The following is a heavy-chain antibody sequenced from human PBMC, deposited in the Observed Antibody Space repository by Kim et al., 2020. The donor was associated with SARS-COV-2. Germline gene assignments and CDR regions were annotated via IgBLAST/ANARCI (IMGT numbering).Heavy chain of an antibody. J-gene: IGHJ5*02. V-gene: IGHV3-30*04. D-gene: IGHD3-16*01. Sequence: GGSLRLSCAASGFTFSSYAMHWVRQAPGKGLEWVAVISYDGSNKYYADSVKGRFTISRDNSKNTLYLQMNSLRAEDTAVYYCARDGARRWFVGWPRGWFDPWGQGTLVTVSS. CDR3: ARDGARRWFVGWPRGWFDP. CDR1: GFTFSSYA. CDR2: ISYDGSNK.